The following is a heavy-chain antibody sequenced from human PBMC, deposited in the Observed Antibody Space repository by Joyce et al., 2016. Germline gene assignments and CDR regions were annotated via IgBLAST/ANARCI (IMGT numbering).Heavy chain of an antibody. CDR3: AKDRGDGDYYYYGMDA. J-gene: IGHJ6*02. Sequence: QVQLVESGGSVVQPGESLRLSCTVSGFTFSAYGMHWVRQAPGKGLEWVAVMSYDGSKKFYADSVRGRCTISRDNSKNTLYLQVNRLTSEDRAGYYCAKDRGDGDYYYYGMDAWGQGTTVTVS. D-gene: IGHD2-21*02. V-gene: IGHV3-30*18. CDR1: GFTFSAYG. CDR2: MSYDGSKK.